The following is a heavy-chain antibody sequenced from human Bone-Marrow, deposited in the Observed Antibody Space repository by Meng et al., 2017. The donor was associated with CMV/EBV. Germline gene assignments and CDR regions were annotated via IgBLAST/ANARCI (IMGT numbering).Heavy chain of an antibody. V-gene: IGHV3-7*03. CDR1: GFTFSSYW. Sequence: GESLKIHCAASGFTFSSYWMSWVRQAPGKGLEWVANIKQDGSEKYYVDSVKGRFTISRDNAKNSLYLQMNSLRAEDTAVYYCAKGIREWDYYYYGMDVWGQGTTVTVSS. J-gene: IGHJ6*02. D-gene: IGHD2-15*01. CDR3: AKGIREWDYYYYGMDV. CDR2: IKQDGSEK.